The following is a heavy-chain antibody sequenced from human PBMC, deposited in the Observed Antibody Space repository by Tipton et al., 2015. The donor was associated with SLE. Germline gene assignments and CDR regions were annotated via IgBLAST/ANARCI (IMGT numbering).Heavy chain of an antibody. D-gene: IGHD4-17*01. J-gene: IGHJ3*02. Sequence: TLSLTCTVSGGSIRRGSYYWSWIRPPAGKGLEWIGRIYTSGSTYYNPSLKSRVTISVDTSKNQFSLKLSSVTAADTAVYYCARYLMHGDYGLDGFDIWGQGTMVTVSS. CDR3: ARYLMHGDYGLDGFDI. CDR1: GGSIRRGSYY. CDR2: IYTSGST. V-gene: IGHV4-61*02.